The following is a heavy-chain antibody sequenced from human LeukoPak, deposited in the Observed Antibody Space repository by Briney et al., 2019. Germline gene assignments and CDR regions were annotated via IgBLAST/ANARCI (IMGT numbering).Heavy chain of an antibody. V-gene: IGHV3-9*01. CDR3: ALPRGASSGYVD. CDR2: ISWNSGSI. D-gene: IGHD3-22*01. J-gene: IGHJ4*02. CDR1: GFTFDDYA. Sequence: GRSLRLSCAASGFTFDDYALHWVRQAPGKGLEWVSGISWNSGSIGYADSVKGRFTISRDNAKDSLYLQMNSLRAEDTALYYCALPRGASSGYVDWGQGTLVTVSS.